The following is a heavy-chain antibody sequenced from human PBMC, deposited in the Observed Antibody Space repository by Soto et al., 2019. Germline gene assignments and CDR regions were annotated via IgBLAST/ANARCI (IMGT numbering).Heavy chain of an antibody. J-gene: IGHJ6*02. D-gene: IGHD6-13*01. CDR3: ARDHHSSSWYGMDV. CDR2: TYYRSKWYN. V-gene: IGHV6-1*01. CDR1: GDSVSGNRDA. Sequence: SQTPSITWAISGDSVSGNRDAWNWIRQCQGRGVEGLGRTYYRSKWYNDYAVSVKSRITINPDTSKNQFSLQLNSVTPEDTGVYYCARDHHSSSWYGMDVWGQGTTVTVSS.